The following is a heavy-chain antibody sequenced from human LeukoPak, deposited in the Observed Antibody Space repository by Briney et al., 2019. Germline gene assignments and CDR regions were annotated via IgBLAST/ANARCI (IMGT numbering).Heavy chain of an antibody. CDR3: ARTRRRNIVVVPAAPGDAFDI. Sequence: GASVKVSCKASGGTFSSYAISWVRQAPGQGLEWMGGIIPIFGTANYAQKFQGRVTITADESTSTVYMELSSLRSEDTAVYYCARTRRRNIVVVPAAPGDAFDIWGQGTMVTVSS. CDR1: GGTFSSYA. J-gene: IGHJ3*02. V-gene: IGHV1-69*13. CDR2: IIPIFGTA. D-gene: IGHD2-2*01.